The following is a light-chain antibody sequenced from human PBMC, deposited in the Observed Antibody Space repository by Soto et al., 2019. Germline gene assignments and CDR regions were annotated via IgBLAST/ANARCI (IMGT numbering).Light chain of an antibody. CDR3: QRYNNWPIT. Sequence: EIVMTQSTATLSVSPGERATLSCRASQSVSSNLAWYQQKPGQAPRLLIDGASTRATGIPARFSGSGSGTEFTLTISSLQSEDFAVYYCQRYNNWPITFGQGTRLEI. CDR2: GAS. J-gene: IGKJ5*01. V-gene: IGKV3-15*01. CDR1: QSVSSN.